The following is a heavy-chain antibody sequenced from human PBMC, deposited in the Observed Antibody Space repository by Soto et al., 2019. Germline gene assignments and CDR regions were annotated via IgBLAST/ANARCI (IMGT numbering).Heavy chain of an antibody. CDR1: GYTFTSYG. D-gene: IGHD3-22*01. CDR3: ARDRGPYYDSSGYYYFDY. Sequence: ASVKVSCKASGYTFTSYGISWVRQAPGQGLEWMGWISAYNGNTNYAQKLQGRVTMTTDTSTSTAYMELRSLRSGDTAVYYCARDRGPYYDSSGYYYFDYWGQGTLVTVSS. V-gene: IGHV1-18*01. CDR2: ISAYNGNT. J-gene: IGHJ4*02.